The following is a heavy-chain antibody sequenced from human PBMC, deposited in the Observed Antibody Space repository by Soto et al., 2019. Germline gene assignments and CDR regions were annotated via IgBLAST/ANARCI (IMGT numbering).Heavy chain of an antibody. J-gene: IGHJ1*01. CDR3: ARNYGGNSGYFQN. Sequence: ASVKVSCKASGSTFNSHYMHWVRQAPGQGLEWIGIINPSGGSTSYAQKFQGRVTMTRDTSTSTVYMELSSLRSEDTAVYYCARNYGGNSGYFQNWGQGTLVTVSS. CDR2: INPSGGST. D-gene: IGHD4-17*01. V-gene: IGHV1-46*02. CDR1: GSTFNSHY.